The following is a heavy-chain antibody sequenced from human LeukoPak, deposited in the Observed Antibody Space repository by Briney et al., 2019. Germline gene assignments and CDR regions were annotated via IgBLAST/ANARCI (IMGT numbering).Heavy chain of an antibody. CDR1: GFTFSDYH. CDR2: ISSSGSTI. Sequence: PGGSLRLSCAASGFTFSDYHMSRIRQAPGKGLEWVSYISSSGSTIYYADSVKGRFTISRDNAKNSLYLQMNSLRAEDTAVYYCARPGSYYDSSGYIYWGQGTLVTVSS. CDR3: ARPGSYYDSSGYIY. D-gene: IGHD3-22*01. J-gene: IGHJ4*02. V-gene: IGHV3-11*01.